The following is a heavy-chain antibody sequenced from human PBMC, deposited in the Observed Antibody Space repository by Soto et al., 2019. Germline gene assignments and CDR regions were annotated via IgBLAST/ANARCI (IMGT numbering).Heavy chain of an antibody. V-gene: IGHV3-23*01. CDR2: ISGSGGST. J-gene: IGHJ5*02. CDR1: GFTLSSYA. Sequence: GGSLRLSCAASGFTLSSYAMSWVRQAPGKGLEWVSAISGSGGSTYYADSVKGRFTISRDNSKNTLYLQMNSLRAEDTAVYYCAKEYCSGGSCYPGWFDPWGQGTLVTVSS. D-gene: IGHD2-15*01. CDR3: AKEYCSGGSCYPGWFDP.